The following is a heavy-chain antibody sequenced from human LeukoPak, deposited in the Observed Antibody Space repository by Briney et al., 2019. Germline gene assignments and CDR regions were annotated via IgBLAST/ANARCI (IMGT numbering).Heavy chain of an antibody. J-gene: IGHJ4*02. CDR2: IYYSGTT. Sequence: SETLSLTCAVYGGSFSGYYWGWIRQPPGKGLEWIGSIYYSGTTYFNPSLKSRVNISVDTSKDQFSLNLSSVTAADTAVYYCARVRRSGWYSFDYWGQGTLVTISS. V-gene: IGHV4-34*11. CDR3: ARVRRSGWYSFDY. CDR1: GGSFSGYY. D-gene: IGHD6-19*01.